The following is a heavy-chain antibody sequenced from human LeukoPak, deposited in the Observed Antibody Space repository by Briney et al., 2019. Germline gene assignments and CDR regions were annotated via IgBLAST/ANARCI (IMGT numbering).Heavy chain of an antibody. CDR2: INPNSGGT. CDR3: ARDGIEMATILFDY. D-gene: IGHD5-24*01. CDR1: GYTFTNYD. V-gene: IGHV1-2*02. Sequence: ASVKVSCKASGYTFTNYDINWVRQAPGQGLEWMGWINPNSGGTNYAQKFQGRVTMTRDTSISTAYMELSRLRSDDTAVYYCARDGIEMATILFDYWGQGTLVTVSS. J-gene: IGHJ4*02.